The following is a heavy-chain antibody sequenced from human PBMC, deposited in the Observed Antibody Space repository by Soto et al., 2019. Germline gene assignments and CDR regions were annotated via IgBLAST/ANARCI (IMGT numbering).Heavy chain of an antibody. J-gene: IGHJ4*02. D-gene: IGHD4-17*01. Sequence: PSETLSLTCSVSGADINSGGFTWTWIRQSPGKGLEWIGYISNSGSTGYNPSLKTRLSMSVDRSKNQFTLRLTSVTAADTAVYFCATESGSTYGYFDYWGQGTQVTVS. V-gene: IGHV4-30-4*08. CDR3: ATESGSTYGYFDY. CDR2: ISNSGST. CDR1: GADINSGGFT.